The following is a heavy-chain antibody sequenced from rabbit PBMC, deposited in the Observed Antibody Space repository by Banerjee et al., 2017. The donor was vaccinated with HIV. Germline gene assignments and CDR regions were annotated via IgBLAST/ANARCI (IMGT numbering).Heavy chain of an antibody. V-gene: IGHV1S45*01. CDR1: GFSFNNRYV. CDR3: ARSSAYADGMDL. Sequence: QEQLEESGGDLVKPEGSLTLTCTASGFSFNNRYVMCWVRQAPGKGLEWIACINTSSGNTVYASWAKGRFTISKTSSTTVTLQMTSLTPADTATYFCARSSAYADGMDLWGPGTLVTVS. J-gene: IGHJ6*01. D-gene: IGHD1-1*01. CDR2: INTSSGNT.